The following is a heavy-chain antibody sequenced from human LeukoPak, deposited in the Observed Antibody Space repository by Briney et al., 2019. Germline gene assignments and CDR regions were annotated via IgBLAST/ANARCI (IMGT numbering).Heavy chain of an antibody. V-gene: IGHV1-8*01. J-gene: IGHJ5*02. CDR2: VNPNSGDT. CDR3: SRGPRFDP. Sequence: ASVTVSCTPSGYSFNIYEINWVRQAPGQGLEWMGWVNPNSGDTDYAQKFQGRLTMTRNTSISTAYMELSGLRLEDTAVDYCSRGPRFDPWGQGTQVTVSS. CDR1: GYSFNIYE.